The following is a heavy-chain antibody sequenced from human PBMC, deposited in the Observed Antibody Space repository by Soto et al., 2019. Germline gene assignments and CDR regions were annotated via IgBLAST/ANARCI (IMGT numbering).Heavy chain of an antibody. CDR3: ARAWTTVVTPGWFDP. V-gene: IGHV4-31*02. J-gene: IGHJ5*02. D-gene: IGHD2-21*02. CDR1: GASISSGGYY. Sequence: PSETLSLTCTVSGASISSGGYYWTWIRQHPGKGLEWIGYVYHGGYTDYNPSLRSRVAISLDTSKNQFSLKLTSVAAADTAVYYCARAWTTVVTPGWFDPWGRGILVTVSS. CDR2: VYHGGYT.